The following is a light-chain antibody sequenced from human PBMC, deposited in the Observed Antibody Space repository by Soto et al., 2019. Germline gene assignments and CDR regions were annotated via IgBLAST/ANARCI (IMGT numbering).Light chain of an antibody. CDR2: KAS. J-gene: IGKJ4*01. V-gene: IGKV1-5*03. CDR3: QQYNSYSALT. Sequence: DIQMTQSPYTLSASVGDRVTFTCRASQSISSWLAWYQQKPGKAPKLLIYKASSLESGVPPRFSGSGSGTEFTLTISSLQPDDFATYYCQQYNSYSALTFGGGTKVDIK. CDR1: QSISSW.